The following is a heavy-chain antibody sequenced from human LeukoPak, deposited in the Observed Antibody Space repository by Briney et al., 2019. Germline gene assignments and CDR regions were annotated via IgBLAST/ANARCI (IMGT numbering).Heavy chain of an antibody. CDR3: ARAWRSSSSSLIFVY. Sequence: ASVKVSCKASGYTFTGYYMHWVRQAPGQGLEWMGWINPNSGGTNYAQKFQGRVTMTRDTSISTAYMELSRLRSDDTAVYYCARAWRSSSSSLIFVYWGQGTLVTVSS. CDR1: GYTFTGYY. CDR2: INPNSGGT. J-gene: IGHJ4*02. V-gene: IGHV1-2*02. D-gene: IGHD3/OR15-3a*01.